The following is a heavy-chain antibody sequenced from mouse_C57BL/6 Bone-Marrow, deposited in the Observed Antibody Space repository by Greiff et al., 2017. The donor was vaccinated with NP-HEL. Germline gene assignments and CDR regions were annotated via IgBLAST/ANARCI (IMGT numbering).Heavy chain of an antibody. V-gene: IGHV1-26*01. D-gene: IGHD1-1*01. J-gene: IGHJ4*01. CDR2: INPNNGGT. CDR3: ASYYYGSSYLYYYAMDY. Sequence: VQLKQSGPELVKPGASVKISCKASGYTFTDYYMNWVKQSHGKSLEWIGDINPNNGGTSYNQKFKGKATLTVDKSSSTAYMELRSLTSEDSAVYYCASYYYGSSYLYYYAMDYWGQGTSVTVSS. CDR1: GYTFTDYY.